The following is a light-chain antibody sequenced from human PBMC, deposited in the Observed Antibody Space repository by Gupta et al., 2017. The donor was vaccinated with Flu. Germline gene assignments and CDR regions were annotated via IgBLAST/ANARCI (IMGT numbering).Light chain of an antibody. CDR3: QQFYTTPYS. Sequence: DLVMTQPPDSLAVSLGDRATLNCKSSQSILYSSNNKIYLAWYQQKPGQRPKLLINWASTRESGVPDRFVGSGSGIDFTLTISSLQAEDVAVYYCQQFYTTPYSFGQGTKLEIK. J-gene: IGKJ2*03. CDR2: WAS. V-gene: IGKV4-1*01. CDR1: QSILYSSNNKIY.